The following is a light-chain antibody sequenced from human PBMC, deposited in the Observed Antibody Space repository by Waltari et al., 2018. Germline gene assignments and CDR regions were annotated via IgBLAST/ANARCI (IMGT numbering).Light chain of an antibody. CDR3: QQYDGSILT. V-gene: IGKV3-20*01. J-gene: IGKJ4*01. CDR1: QTSTTNF. CDR2: GAS. Sequence: IVSTQSPDTLSLSPGQKATLSCRASQTSTTNFLDWDQQKPGQAPRHLTHGASSRATVFPDRFSVSVSGTDFTLTISRLGPEDVAVYYCQQYDGSILTFGGGTKVQI.